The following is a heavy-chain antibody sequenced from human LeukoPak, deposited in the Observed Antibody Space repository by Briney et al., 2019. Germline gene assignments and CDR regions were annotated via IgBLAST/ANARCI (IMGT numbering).Heavy chain of an antibody. J-gene: IGHJ4*02. D-gene: IGHD1-26*01. CDR1: GFTFSSYW. CDR2: VDIDGSNT. V-gene: IGHV3-74*01. CDR3: ARDPSMAGPTTADY. Sequence: GGSLRLSCAASGFTFSSYWMHWVRQAPEKGLVWVSRVDIDGSNTIYADSVKGRFTISRDNTKNTLYLQMNNLRAEDTAVYYCARDPSMAGPTTADYWGQGTLVTVSS.